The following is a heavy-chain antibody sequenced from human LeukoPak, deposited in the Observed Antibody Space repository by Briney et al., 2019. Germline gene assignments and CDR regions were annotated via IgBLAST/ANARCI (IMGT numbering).Heavy chain of an antibody. V-gene: IGHV3-23*01. CDR1: GFTFSSYA. D-gene: IGHD3-22*01. CDR3: AKGSAYYYDSSGYFGDYLDY. Sequence: GGSLRLSCAASGFTFSSYAMSWVRQAPGKGLEWVSAISGSGGSTYYADSVKGRFTISRDNSKNTLYLQMNSLRAEDTAVYYCAKGSAYYYDSSGYFGDYLDYWGQGTLVTVSS. CDR2: ISGSGGST. J-gene: IGHJ4*02.